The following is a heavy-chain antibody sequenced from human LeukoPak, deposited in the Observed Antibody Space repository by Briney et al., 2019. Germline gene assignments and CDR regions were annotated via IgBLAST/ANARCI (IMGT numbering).Heavy chain of an antibody. CDR1: GFTFYDYA. J-gene: IGHJ4*02. CDR2: ISWNSGSI. Sequence: GGSLRLSCAASGFTFYDYAMHWVRQAPGKGLEWVSGISWNSGSIGYADSVKGRFTISRDNAKNSLYLQMNSLRAEDTALYYCAKDGGPFDYWGQGTLVTVSS. CDR3: AKDGGPFDY. V-gene: IGHV3-9*01.